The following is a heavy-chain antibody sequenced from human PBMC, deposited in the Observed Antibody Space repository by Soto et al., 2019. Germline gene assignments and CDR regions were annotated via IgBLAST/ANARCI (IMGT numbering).Heavy chain of an antibody. Sequence: QVQLQESGPGRVKPSETLSLTCTVSVGSISSYYWSWIRQPPGKGLEWIGYIYYSGSTNYNPSLKSRVTISVDTSKNQFSLKLSSVTAADTAVYYCARGSLEYSYGQDYWGQGTLVTVSS. CDR2: IYYSGST. V-gene: IGHV4-59*01. J-gene: IGHJ4*02. CDR3: ARGSLEYSYGQDY. D-gene: IGHD5-18*01. CDR1: VGSISSYY.